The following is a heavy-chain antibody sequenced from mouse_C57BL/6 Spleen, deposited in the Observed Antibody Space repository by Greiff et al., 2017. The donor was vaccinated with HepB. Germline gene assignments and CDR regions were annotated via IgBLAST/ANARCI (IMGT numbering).Heavy chain of an antibody. CDR2: ISDGGSYT. CDR1: GFTFSSYA. CDR3: ARDDYGAMDY. V-gene: IGHV5-4*01. Sequence: EVKLVESGGGLVKPGGSLKLSCAASGFTFSSYAMSWVRQTPEKRLEWVATISDGGSYTYYPDNVKGRFTISRDNAKNNLYLQMSHLKSEDTAMCYCARDDYGAMDYWGQGTSVTVSS. J-gene: IGHJ4*01.